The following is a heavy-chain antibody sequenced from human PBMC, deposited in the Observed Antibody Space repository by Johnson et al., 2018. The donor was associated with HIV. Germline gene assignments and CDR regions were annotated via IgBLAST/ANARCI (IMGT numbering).Heavy chain of an antibody. D-gene: IGHD3-22*01. CDR2: IYSGGST. J-gene: IGHJ3*02. V-gene: IGHV3-53*01. Sequence: VQLVESGGGLIQPGGSLSLSCAASGFTVSSNYMSWVRQAPGKGLEWVSVIYSGGSTYYADSVKGRFTISRDNSKNTLYLQMDSLRAEDTALYYCARSSSGLDAFDIWGQGTMVTVSS. CDR3: ARSSSGLDAFDI. CDR1: GFTVSSNY.